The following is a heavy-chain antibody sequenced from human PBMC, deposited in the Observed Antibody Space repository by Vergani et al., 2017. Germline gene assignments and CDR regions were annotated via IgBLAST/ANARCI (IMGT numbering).Heavy chain of an antibody. CDR2: ISSSGSTI. V-gene: IGHV3-11*01. D-gene: IGHD2-15*01. Sequence: QVQLVESGGGLVKPGGSLSLSCAASGFPFSDYYMSWIRQAPGKGLEWVSYISSSGSTIYYADSVQGRFTISRDNAKNSLYLQMNSLRAEDTAVYYCARSSEDSVGTDAFDIWGQGTMVTVSS. J-gene: IGHJ3*02. CDR3: ARSSEDSVGTDAFDI. CDR1: GFPFSDYY.